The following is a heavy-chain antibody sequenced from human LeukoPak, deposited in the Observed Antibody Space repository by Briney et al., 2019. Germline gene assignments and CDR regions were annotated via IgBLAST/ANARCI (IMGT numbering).Heavy chain of an antibody. D-gene: IGHD3-3*01. CDR2: INTDGSTT. Sequence: GESLRLSCAASGFTFSNFWTHWVRQAPGKGLVWVSRINTDGSTTSYADSVKGRFTISRDNSKNSLYLQMNSLRTEDTALYYCAKDKPEYYDFWSGSLDPWGQGTLVTVSS. V-gene: IGHV3-74*01. CDR1: GFTFSNFW. CDR3: AKDKPEYYDFWSGSLDP. J-gene: IGHJ5*02.